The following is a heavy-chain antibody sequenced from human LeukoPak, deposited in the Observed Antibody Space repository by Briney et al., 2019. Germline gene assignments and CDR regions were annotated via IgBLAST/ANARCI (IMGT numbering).Heavy chain of an antibody. J-gene: IGHJ3*02. D-gene: IGHD3-22*01. Sequence: PGGSLRLSCAASGFTFSSYSMNWVRQAPGKGLEWVSSISSSSSYIYYADSVKGRFTISRDNAKNSLYLQMNSLRAEDTAVYYCASDYYDSSGYVSAGFDIWGQGTMVTISS. CDR2: ISSSSSYI. CDR3: ASDYYDSSGYVSAGFDI. V-gene: IGHV3-21*01. CDR1: GFTFSSYS.